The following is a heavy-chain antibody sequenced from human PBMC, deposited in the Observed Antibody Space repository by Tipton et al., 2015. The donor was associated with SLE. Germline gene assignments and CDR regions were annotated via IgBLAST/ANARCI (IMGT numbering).Heavy chain of an antibody. V-gene: IGHV4-30-2*01. Sequence: TLSLTCTVSGGSIGSGGYSWNWIRQPPGKGLEWIGYVYHSGSAYYNPSLKSRVTISVDRSRNQFSLKLTSVTAADTAVYYCARGPPFMEWERNWFDPWGQGTQVTVSS. CDR3: ARGPPFMEWERNWFDP. CDR1: GGSIGSGGYS. CDR2: VYHSGSA. J-gene: IGHJ5*02. D-gene: IGHD3-3*02.